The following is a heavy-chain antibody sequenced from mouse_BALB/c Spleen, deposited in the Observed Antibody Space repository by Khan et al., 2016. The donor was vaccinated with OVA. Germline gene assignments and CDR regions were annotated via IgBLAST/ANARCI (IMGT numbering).Heavy chain of an antibody. CDR1: GNTFTNYG. J-gene: IGHJ4*01. V-gene: IGHV9-3-1*01. CDR2: INTYTGEP. CDR3: ARPPHFSYVMVY. Sequence: QIQLVQSGPELKKPGETVKISCKVSGNTFTNYGMHWVKQAPGKGLKWMGWINTYTGEPTYADDFRGRFAFSLDTSARTAYLQINTLKNEYTATYCCARPPHFSYVMVYWGQGTSVTVSS.